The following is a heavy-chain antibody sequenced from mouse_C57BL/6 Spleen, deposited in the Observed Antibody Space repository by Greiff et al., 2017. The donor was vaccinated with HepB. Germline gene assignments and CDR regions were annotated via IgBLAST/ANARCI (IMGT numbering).Heavy chain of an antibody. CDR1: GFTFSSYG. CDR2: ISSGGSYT. V-gene: IGHV5-6*02. J-gene: IGHJ2*01. Sequence: EVKLLESGGDLVKPGGSLKLSCAASGFTFSSYGMSWVRQTPDKRLEWVATISSGGSYTYYPENVKGRFTISRDNAKNTLYLQSSSLKSEDTAMYYCARRDDYLPFDYWGQGTTLTVAS. CDR3: ARRDDYLPFDY. D-gene: IGHD2-4*01.